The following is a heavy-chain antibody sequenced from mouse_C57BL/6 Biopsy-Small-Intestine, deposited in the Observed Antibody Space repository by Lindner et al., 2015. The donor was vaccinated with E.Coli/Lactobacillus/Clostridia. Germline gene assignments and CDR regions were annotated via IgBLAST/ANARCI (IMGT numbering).Heavy chain of an antibody. D-gene: IGHD2-4*01. CDR3: ARLYYDYDGAY. J-gene: IGHJ3*01. CDR2: IYPGSGST. Sequence: VQLQESGAELVTPGASVKMSCKASGYTFTSSWIAWVKQRPGQGLEWIGDIYPGSGSTNYNEKFKSKATLTVDTSSSTAYMQLSSLTSEDSAVYYCARLYYDYDGAYWGQGTLVTVSA. CDR1: GYTFTSSW. V-gene: IGHV1-55*01.